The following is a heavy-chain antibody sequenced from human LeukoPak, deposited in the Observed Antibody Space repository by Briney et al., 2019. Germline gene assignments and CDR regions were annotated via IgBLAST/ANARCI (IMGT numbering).Heavy chain of an antibody. V-gene: IGHV4-59*08. J-gene: IGHJ4*02. D-gene: IGHD3-22*01. CDR2: IYYSGST. Sequence: ASETLSLTCTVSGGSISSYYWSWIRQPPGKGLEWIGYIYYSGSTNYNPSLKSRVTISVDTSKNQFSLKLSSVSAADTAVYYCARNNYYDSSGFDYWSQGTLVTVSS. CDR3: ARNNYYDSSGFDY. CDR1: GGSISSYY.